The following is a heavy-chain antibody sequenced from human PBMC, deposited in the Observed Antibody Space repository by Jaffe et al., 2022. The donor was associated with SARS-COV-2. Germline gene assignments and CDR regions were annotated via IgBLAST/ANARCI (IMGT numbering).Heavy chain of an antibody. CDR2: IYYSGST. CDR1: GGSISSYY. V-gene: IGHV4-59*01. D-gene: IGHD1-26*01. J-gene: IGHJ6*02. Sequence: QVQLQESGPGLVKPSETLSLTCTVSGGSISSYYWSWIRQPPGKGLEWIGYIYYSGSTNYNPSLKSRVTISVDTSKNQFSLKLSSVTAADTAVYYCARYYPYADYYYYYGMDVWGQGTTVTVSS. CDR3: ARYYPYADYYYYYGMDV.